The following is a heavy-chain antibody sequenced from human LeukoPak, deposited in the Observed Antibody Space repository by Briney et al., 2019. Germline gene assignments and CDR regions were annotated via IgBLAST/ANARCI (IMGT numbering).Heavy chain of an antibody. CDR1: GGTFSSYA. D-gene: IGHD2-2*01. J-gene: IGHJ6*02. V-gene: IGHV1-69*04. CDR3: ARDQFRSNIDIVVATLGYYYCMDV. CDR2: IIPILGIA. Sequence: ASVKVSCKASGGTFSSYAISWVRQAPGQGLEWMGRIIPILGIANYAQKFQGRVTINADKSTSTAYMELSSLRSEDTAVYYCARDQFRSNIDIVVATLGYYYCMDVGAEGPTVSV.